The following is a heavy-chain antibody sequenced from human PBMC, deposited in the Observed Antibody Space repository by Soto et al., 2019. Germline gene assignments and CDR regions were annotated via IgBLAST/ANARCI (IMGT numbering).Heavy chain of an antibody. CDR1: GFAFGSIA. J-gene: IGHJ4*02. D-gene: IGHD3-22*01. CDR3: AREKGLRLDY. Sequence: HPGGSLRLSCAASGFAFGSIAMHWVRQAPGKGLEWVAMTSYDGSNIYYGDSVKGRFTISRDNPKNTLFLQMNDLGVEDSAVYYCAREKGLRLDYWGRGTLVTVSS. CDR2: TSYDGSNI. V-gene: IGHV3-30-3*01.